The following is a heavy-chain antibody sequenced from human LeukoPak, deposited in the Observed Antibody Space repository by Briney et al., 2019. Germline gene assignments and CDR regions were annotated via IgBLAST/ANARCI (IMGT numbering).Heavy chain of an antibody. V-gene: IGHV4-38-2*01. CDR1: GYSISSGYY. CDR3: ARRGSKSGWFDP. Sequence: SETLSLTCAVSGYSISSGYYWGWIRQPPGKGLEWIGSIYHSGSTYYNPSLKRRVTISVDTSKNQFSLKLSSVTAADTAVYYCARRGSKSGWFDPWGREPWSPSPQ. J-gene: IGHJ5*02. CDR2: IYHSGST. D-gene: IGHD2-15*01.